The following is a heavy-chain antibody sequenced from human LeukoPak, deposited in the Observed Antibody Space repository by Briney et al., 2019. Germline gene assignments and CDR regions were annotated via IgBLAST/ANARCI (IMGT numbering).Heavy chain of an antibody. CDR2: INPNSGGT. CDR1: GYTFTGYY. Sequence: GASVKVSCKASGYTFTGYYMHWVRQAPGQGLEWMGWINPNSGGTNYAQKFQGRVTMTRDTSISTAYMELSGLRSDDTAAYYCARSTYYYGSGSPYYFDYWGQGTLVTVSS. CDR3: ARSTYYYGSGSPYYFDY. D-gene: IGHD3-10*01. V-gene: IGHV1-2*02. J-gene: IGHJ4*02.